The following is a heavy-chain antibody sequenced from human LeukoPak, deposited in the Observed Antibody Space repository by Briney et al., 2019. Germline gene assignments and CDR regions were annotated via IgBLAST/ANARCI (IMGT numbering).Heavy chain of an antibody. CDR3: ARARADFWSSDY. V-gene: IGHV4-39*07. CDR1: GDSISSSDFS. Sequence: SETLSLTCNVSGDSISSSDFSWGWSRQPPGKGLVWIGSFYYSGSTYYSPSLKNRVTISVDTSKNHFSLELNSVTAADTAVYFCARARADFWSSDYWGQGTLVTVSS. D-gene: IGHD3-3*01. J-gene: IGHJ4*02. CDR2: FYYSGST.